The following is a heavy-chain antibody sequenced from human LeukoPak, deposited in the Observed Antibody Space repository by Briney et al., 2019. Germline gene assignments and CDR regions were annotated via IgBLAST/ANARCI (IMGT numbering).Heavy chain of an antibody. V-gene: IGHV3-9*01. Sequence: PGGSLRLSCAASRFTFDGYAMHWVRQAPGKGLEWVSSISWNSGNTDYAASVKGRFTISRDNAKKFLHLQMNSLRAEDTALYYCAKSGTYSSSSGYIDSWGQGTLVTVSS. CDR3: AKSGTYSSSSGYIDS. CDR1: RFTFDGYA. CDR2: ISWNSGNT. D-gene: IGHD6-6*01. J-gene: IGHJ4*02.